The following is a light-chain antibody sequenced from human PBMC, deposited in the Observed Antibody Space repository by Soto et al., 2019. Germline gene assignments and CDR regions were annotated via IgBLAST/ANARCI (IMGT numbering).Light chain of an antibody. CDR2: SAS. CDR3: QQSYSSPLT. CDR1: KSINNY. Sequence: DVQMTQSPSSLSASVGDTVTITCRASKSINNYLNWYEQKPGEAPKLLMYSASTFQSGVPSRFSGSGTGTDFTLTITSLQPEDFAVYYCQQSYSSPLTFGGGTKVEI. J-gene: IGKJ4*01. V-gene: IGKV1-39*01.